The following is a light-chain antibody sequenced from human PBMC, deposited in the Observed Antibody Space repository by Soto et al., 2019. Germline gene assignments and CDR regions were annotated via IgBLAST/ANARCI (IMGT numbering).Light chain of an antibody. CDR1: RSDVGIYNY. V-gene: IGLV2-14*01. CDR3: ASYTSTNTLVV. Sequence: QSALTQPASVSGSPGQSITISCTGTRSDVGIYNYVSWYQHHPGKAPKLLIYGVLDQPSGISDRFSGSKSGNTASLTISGLQAEDEADYYCASYTSTNTLVVFGGGTKVTVL. CDR2: GVL. J-gene: IGLJ3*02.